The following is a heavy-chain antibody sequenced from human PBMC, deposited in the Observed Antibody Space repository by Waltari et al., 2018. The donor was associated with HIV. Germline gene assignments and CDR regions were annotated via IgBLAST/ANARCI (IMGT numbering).Heavy chain of an antibody. Sequence: EVQLVESGGGLVKPGGSLRVSCAASGFTFSNAWMSWVRQAPGTWLEWVGHIKTKAVGGAADYAAPVKGRFTISRDDSKNTLYLQMDSLKTEDTAVYYCTTSMIRKVSYYYGMDVWGQGTTVTVSS. CDR2: IKTKAVGGAA. V-gene: IGHV3-15*01. D-gene: IGHD3-10*01. J-gene: IGHJ6*02. CDR3: TTSMIRKVSYYYGMDV. CDR1: GFTFSNAW.